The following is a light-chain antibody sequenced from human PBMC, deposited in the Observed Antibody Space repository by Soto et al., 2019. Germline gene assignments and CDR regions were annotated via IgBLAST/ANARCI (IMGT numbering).Light chain of an antibody. CDR1: QSVSSK. V-gene: IGKV3-15*01. Sequence: ALSLSPGQRATLSCRASQSVSSKLAWYQQRPGQAPRLLIYSASTRATGIPARFSGSGSGTEFTLTISSLQSEDFAVYYCHQYNHWLTWTFGQGTKVDTK. CDR3: HQYNHWLTWT. J-gene: IGKJ1*01. CDR2: SAS.